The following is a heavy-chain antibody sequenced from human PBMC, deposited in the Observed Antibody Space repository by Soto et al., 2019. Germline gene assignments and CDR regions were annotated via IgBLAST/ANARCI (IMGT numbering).Heavy chain of an antibody. CDR1: GFTFSSYG. D-gene: IGHD2-8*01. Sequence: GGSLRLSCAASGFTFSSYGMHWVRQAPGKGLEWVAVIWYDGSNKYYADSVKGRFTISRDNSKNTLYLQMNSLRAEDTAVYYCARDGCTNGVCYTSLYYYYYMDVWGKGTTVTVSS. CDR2: IWYDGSNK. CDR3: ARDGCTNGVCYTSLYYYYYMDV. J-gene: IGHJ6*03. V-gene: IGHV3-33*01.